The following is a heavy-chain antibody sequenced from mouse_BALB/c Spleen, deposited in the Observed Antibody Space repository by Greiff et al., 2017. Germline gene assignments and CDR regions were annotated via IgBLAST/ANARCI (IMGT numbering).Heavy chain of an antibody. V-gene: IGHV2-2*02. D-gene: IGHD1-1*01. Sequence: QVQLKESGPGLVQPSQSLSITCTVSGFSLTSYGVHWVRQSPGKGLEWLGVIWSGGSTDYNAAFISRLSISKDNSKSQVFFKMNSLQANDTAIYYCARTIYYYGSSYLYYYAMDYWGQGTSVTVSS. CDR1: GFSLTSYG. CDR3: ARTIYYYGSSYLYYYAMDY. J-gene: IGHJ4*01. CDR2: IWSGGST.